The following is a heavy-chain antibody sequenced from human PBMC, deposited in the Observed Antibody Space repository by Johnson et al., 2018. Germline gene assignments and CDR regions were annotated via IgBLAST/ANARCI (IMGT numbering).Heavy chain of an antibody. D-gene: IGHD3-16*01. CDR2: INSDSSVK. J-gene: IGHJ6*02. CDR3: GRGGGGQRGPYGLDV. CDR1: GFSFSSYW. Sequence: VQLVESGGGLIQPGGSLGVSCAASGFSFSSYWMHWVRQAPGKELVWVSRINSDSSVKIYADSVKGQFTISRDNAKNTLYLQMNNLRGDATAVYYCGRGGGGQRGPYGLDVWGQGTTVIVSS. V-gene: IGHV3-74*02.